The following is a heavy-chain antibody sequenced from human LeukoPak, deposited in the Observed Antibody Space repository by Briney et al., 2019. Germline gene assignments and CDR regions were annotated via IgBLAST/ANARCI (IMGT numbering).Heavy chain of an antibody. Sequence: ASVKVSCKASGYTFTRYYMHWVRQAPGQGVEGRGWMNPNSGGTKYEKKFQGRVTMTRDPSISTAYMELSRLRSDDTAVYYCARGGWELQPVIDYWGQGTLVTVSS. J-gene: IGHJ4*02. CDR1: GYTFTRYY. CDR3: ARGGWELQPVIDY. D-gene: IGHD1-26*01. V-gene: IGHV1-2*02. CDR2: MNPNSGGT.